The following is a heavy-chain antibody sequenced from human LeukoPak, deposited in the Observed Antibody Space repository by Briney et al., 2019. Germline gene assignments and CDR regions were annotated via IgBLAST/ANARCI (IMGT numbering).Heavy chain of an antibody. D-gene: IGHD5-18*01. CDR1: GGSISSYY. Sequence: SETLSLTCTVSGGSISSYYWGWIWQPPGKGLEWIGYIYYSGSTTHNPSLRSRVTISVDTPKNQFFLKLSSVTAADTAVYYCARDKQPGDYWGQGTLVTVSS. V-gene: IGHV4-59*01. CDR2: IYYSGST. J-gene: IGHJ4*02. CDR3: ARDKQPGDY.